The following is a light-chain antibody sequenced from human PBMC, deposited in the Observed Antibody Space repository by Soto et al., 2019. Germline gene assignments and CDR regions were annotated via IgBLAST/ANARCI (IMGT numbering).Light chain of an antibody. CDR1: QSISSW. CDR3: QQYDNGWT. CDR2: KAS. J-gene: IGKJ1*01. V-gene: IGKV1-5*03. Sequence: DIQMTQSPSTLSASVGDRVTITCRASQSISSWLAWYQQKPGKAPKLLIYKASTIESGDPSRFSGSGSGTEFTLTISSLQPDDLATYYCQQYDNGWTFGQGTKVEIK.